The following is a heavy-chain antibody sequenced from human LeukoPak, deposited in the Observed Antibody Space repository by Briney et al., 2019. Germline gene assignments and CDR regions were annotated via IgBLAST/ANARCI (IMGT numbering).Heavy chain of an antibody. J-gene: IGHJ4*02. CDR1: GFTFSGYT. CDR3: SRHEALPGDY. V-gene: IGHV3-73*01. CDR2: IRTKANNYAT. Sequence: GGSLRLSCAASGFTFSGYTILWVRQASGKGLEWVGHIRTKANNYATDYDASVKGRFTISRDDSKNTAFLQMNSLKTEVTAVYYCSRHEALPGDYWGQGTQVTVSS. D-gene: IGHD2-21*02.